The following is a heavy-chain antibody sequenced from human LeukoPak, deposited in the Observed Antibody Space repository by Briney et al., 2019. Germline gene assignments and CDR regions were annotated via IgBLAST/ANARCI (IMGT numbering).Heavy chain of an antibody. CDR3: ARLSVRDDYVWGSYRLFDY. J-gene: IGHJ4*02. V-gene: IGHV3-7*01. CDR2: IKQDGSEK. D-gene: IGHD3-16*02. CDR1: GFTFSSYW. Sequence: GGSLRLSCAASGFTFSSYWMSWVRQAPGKGLEWVANIKQDGSEKYYVDSVKGRFTISRDNAKNSLYLQMNSLRAEDTAVYYCARLSVRDDYVWGSYRLFDYWGQGTLVTVSS.